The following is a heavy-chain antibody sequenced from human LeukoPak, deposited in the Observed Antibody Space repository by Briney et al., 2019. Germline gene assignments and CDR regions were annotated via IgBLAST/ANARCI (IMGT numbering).Heavy chain of an antibody. CDR2: IYYSGST. Sequence: SETLSLTCTVSGGSISSSSYYWGWIRQPPGKGLEWIGSIYYSGSTYYNPSLKNRVTISVDTSKNQFSLKLSSVTAADTAVYYCARHEGDSRLPLSYYGMDVWGQGTTVTVSS. D-gene: IGHD1-26*01. J-gene: IGHJ6*02. V-gene: IGHV4-39*01. CDR1: GGSISSSSYY. CDR3: ARHEGDSRLPLSYYGMDV.